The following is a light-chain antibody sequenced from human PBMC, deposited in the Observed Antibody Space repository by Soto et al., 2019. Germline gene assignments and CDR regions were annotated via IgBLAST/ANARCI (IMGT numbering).Light chain of an antibody. CDR1: QSISSW. J-gene: IGKJ1*01. V-gene: IGKV1-5*01. CDR3: TPYNSYS. CDR2: HAS. Sequence: IHLTQSTSNLPAAGGDRGTISCRASQSISSWLAWYQQKPGKATKLLIYHASNLQSGVPSRFSGTGYGTELNLTITTLQPDHFATYYYTPYNSYSVGQVTQVEIK.